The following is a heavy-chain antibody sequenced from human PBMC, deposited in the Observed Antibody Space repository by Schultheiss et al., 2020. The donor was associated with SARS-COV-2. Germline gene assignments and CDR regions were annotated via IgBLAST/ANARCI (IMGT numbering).Heavy chain of an antibody. CDR1: GYSFTSYW. D-gene: IGHD1-14*01. V-gene: IGHV5-51*01. CDR2: IYPGDSDT. Sequence: GGSLRLSCKGSGYSFTSYWIGWVRQMPGKGLEWMGIIYPGDSDTRYSPSFQGQVTISVDKSISTAFLQWSSLKASDSAMYYCARLRTLSHYYMDVWGKGTTVTVSS. CDR3: ARLRTLSHYYMDV. J-gene: IGHJ6*03.